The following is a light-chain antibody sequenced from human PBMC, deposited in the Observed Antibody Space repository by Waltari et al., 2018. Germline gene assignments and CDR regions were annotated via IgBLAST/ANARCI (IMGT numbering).Light chain of an antibody. J-gene: IGLJ1*01. CDR1: SSDVGRFDY. CDR3: CSYTRSSTPFV. CDR2: DVS. Sequence: QSALTQPASVSGSPGQSITISCTGTSSDVGRFDYVPWYQQHPGKALKLVIYDVSYRPSGISDRFSGSKSANTASLTISGLQAEDEADYYCCSYTRSSTPFVFGSGTKVTVL. V-gene: IGLV2-14*03.